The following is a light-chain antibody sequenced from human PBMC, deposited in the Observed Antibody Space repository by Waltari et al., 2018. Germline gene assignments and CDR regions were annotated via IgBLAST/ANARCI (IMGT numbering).Light chain of an antibody. CDR2: YDS. Sequence: SYDLTQPPSVSVSPGQTAIIPCSGHKLGDKSVCWYQQKPGQSPVVIIYYDSKRPSGIPGRFSGSNSGNTATLTISGTQAMDEADYYCQAWDRDTYVFGAGTKVTVL. J-gene: IGLJ1*01. CDR1: KLGDKS. CDR3: QAWDRDTYV. V-gene: IGLV3-1*01.